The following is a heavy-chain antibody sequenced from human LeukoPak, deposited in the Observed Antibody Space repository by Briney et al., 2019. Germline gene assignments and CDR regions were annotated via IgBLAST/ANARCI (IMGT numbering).Heavy chain of an antibody. CDR1: GFTFSSYG. J-gene: IGHJ4*02. D-gene: IGHD3-10*01. CDR2: ISYDGSNK. CDR3: ARDYYGSGSSWSYFDY. V-gene: IGHV3-30*03. Sequence: GGSLRLSCAASGFTFSSYGMHWVRQAPGKGLEWVAVISYDGSNKYYADSVKGRFTISRDNYKNTLYLQMNSLRAEDTAVYYCARDYYGSGSSWSYFDYWGQGTLVTVSS.